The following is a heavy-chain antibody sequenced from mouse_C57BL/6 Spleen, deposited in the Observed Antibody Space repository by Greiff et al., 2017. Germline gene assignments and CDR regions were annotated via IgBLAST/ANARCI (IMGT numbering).Heavy chain of an antibody. Sequence: EVKLMESGGGLVKPGGSLKLSCAASGFTFSDYGMHWVRQAPEKGLEWVAYISSGSSTNDYADKVKGRITISRDNANNTMFMQMTSLRSEDTAMYDGARRGWLVAYYYAIDYWGQGTSVTVSS. CDR3: ARRGWLVAYYYAIDY. CDR2: ISSGSSTN. V-gene: IGHV5-17*01. CDR1: GFTFSDYG. D-gene: IGHD2-3*01. J-gene: IGHJ4*01.